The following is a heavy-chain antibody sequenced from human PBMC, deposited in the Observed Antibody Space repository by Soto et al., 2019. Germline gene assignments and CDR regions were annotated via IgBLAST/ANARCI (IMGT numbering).Heavy chain of an antibody. CDR2: ISSTGNTI. D-gene: IGHD3-22*01. CDR3: AKMSSENYYDPLFS. CDR1: GFTFSDYY. Sequence: QVQLVESGGGLVQTSGSLRIACVASGFTFSDYYMSWVRQAPGKGLEWVSYISSTGNTIYYADSVKGRFTISRDNPKNSVYLQMNNLRAEDTALYFCAKMSSENYYDPLFSWGQGTLVTVSS. J-gene: IGHJ4*02. V-gene: IGHV3-11*01.